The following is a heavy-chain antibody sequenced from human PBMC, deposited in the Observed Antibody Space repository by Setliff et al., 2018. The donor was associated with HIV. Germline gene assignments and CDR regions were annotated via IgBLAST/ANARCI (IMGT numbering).Heavy chain of an antibody. Sequence: PSETLSLTCSVSGASITSHTWSWNRQAAGKGLEWIGRIYTRGNTNYNPSLRSRVTMSVDTSKNPFSLKVTSVTAAETAVYYCTRDLWGDDYYYNNMDVWGKGTTVTVSS. CDR3: TRDLWGDDYYYNNMDV. J-gene: IGHJ6*03. CDR1: GASITSHT. D-gene: IGHD2-21*02. CDR2: IYTRGNT. V-gene: IGHV4-4*07.